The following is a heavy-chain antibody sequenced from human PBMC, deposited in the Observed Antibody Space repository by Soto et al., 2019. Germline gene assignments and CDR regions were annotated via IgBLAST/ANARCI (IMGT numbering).Heavy chain of an antibody. CDR1: GYSISSGYY. CDR2: IRHDGNT. Sequence: SETLSLTCGVSGYSISSGYYWGWVRQPPGKGLEWIGSIRHDGNTYYNPSLKSRVTISVDTSKNQFSLNLRSVTAADTAVYYCAIVGVEVSGPIGDFDYWGPGTLVTVSS. V-gene: IGHV4-38-2*01. D-gene: IGHD2-15*01. J-gene: IGHJ4*02. CDR3: AIVGVEVSGPIGDFDY.